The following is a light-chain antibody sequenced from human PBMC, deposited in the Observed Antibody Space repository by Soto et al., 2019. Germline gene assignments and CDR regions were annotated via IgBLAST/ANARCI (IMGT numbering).Light chain of an antibody. CDR3: SSYTISSTLYV. Sequence: QSALTQPASVSGSPGQSITISCTGTNSDVGTYDYVSWYQHHPGKAPKLIIFDISRRPSGVSNRFSGSKSGNTASLTISGLQAEDEADYYCSSYTISSTLYVFGTGTKVT. CDR2: DIS. V-gene: IGLV2-14*01. J-gene: IGLJ1*01. CDR1: NSDVGTYDY.